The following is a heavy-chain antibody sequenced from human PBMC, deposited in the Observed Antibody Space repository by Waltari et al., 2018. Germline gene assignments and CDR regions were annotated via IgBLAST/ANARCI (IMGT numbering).Heavy chain of an antibody. J-gene: IGHJ4*02. CDR3: ARGGYSSSWILGEWDY. D-gene: IGHD6-13*01. V-gene: IGHV4-38-2*01. CDR1: GYSISSGYY. CDR2: IYHSGST. Sequence: QVQLQESGPGLVKPSETLSLTCAVSGYSISSGYYWGWIRQPPGKGLEWIGSIYHSGSTYYNPSLKSRVTRSVDTSKNQFSLKLSSVTAADTAVYYCARGGYSSSWILGEWDYWGQGTLVTVSS.